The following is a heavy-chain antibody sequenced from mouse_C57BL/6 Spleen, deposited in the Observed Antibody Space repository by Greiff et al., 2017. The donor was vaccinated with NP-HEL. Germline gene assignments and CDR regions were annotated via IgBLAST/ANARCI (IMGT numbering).Heavy chain of an antibody. Sequence: QVQLQQPGAELVMPGASVKLSCKASGYTFTSYWMHWVKQRPGQGLEWIGEIDPSDSYTNYNQKFKGKSTLTVDKSSSTAYMQLSSLTSEDSAVYYCARPDYDGSSYWYFDVWGTGTTVTVSS. J-gene: IGHJ1*03. D-gene: IGHD1-1*01. CDR3: ARPDYDGSSYWYFDV. CDR2: IDPSDSYT. V-gene: IGHV1-69*01. CDR1: GYTFTSYW.